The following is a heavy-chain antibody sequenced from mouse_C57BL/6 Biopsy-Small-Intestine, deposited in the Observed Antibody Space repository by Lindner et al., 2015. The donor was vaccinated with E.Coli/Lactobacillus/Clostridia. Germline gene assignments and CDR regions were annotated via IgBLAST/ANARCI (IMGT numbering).Heavy chain of an antibody. J-gene: IGHJ4*01. CDR1: GYTFTGYW. CDR2: ILPGSGFT. V-gene: IGHV1-9*01. CDR3: ARSFYAMAS. Sequence: VQLQESGAELMKLGASVKLSCKATGYTFTGYWIEWVKQRPGHGLEWIGEILPGSGFTNYNENFMDKATFTADTSSNTVYMQLNSLTTEDSAIYYCARSFYAMASWGQGTSVTVSS.